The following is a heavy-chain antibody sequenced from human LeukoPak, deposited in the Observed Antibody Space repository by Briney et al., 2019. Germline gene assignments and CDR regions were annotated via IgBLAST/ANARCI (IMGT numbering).Heavy chain of an antibody. CDR1: GGSFTFTSHA. J-gene: IGHJ3*02. CDR2: LIPIYGSA. Sequence: ASVKVSCKASGGSFTFTSHAISWVRQAPGQGLEWMGGLIPIYGSANYAQKFQGRLTITSDESTRTVYMELSSLRPEDSAVHYCAGLFYDNSGDAFDIWGQGAMVTVSS. CDR3: AGLFYDNSGDAFDI. D-gene: IGHD3-22*01. V-gene: IGHV1-69*13.